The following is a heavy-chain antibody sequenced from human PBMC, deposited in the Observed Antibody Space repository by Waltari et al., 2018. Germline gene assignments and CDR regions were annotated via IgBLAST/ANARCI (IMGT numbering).Heavy chain of an antibody. CDR1: GYSFTNYW. V-gene: IGHV5-51*01. Sequence: EVQLVQSGAEVKKPGESLKISCEASGYSFTNYWIGWVRQMPGKGLEWMAISYPGDSDTNDNPSLQGQVTISADKSISTAYLQWGSLKASYTAMYYCGRGRAVDLIDYWGQGTLVTVSS. CDR3: GRGRAVDLIDY. J-gene: IGHJ4*02. CDR2: SYPGDSDT. D-gene: IGHD3-16*01.